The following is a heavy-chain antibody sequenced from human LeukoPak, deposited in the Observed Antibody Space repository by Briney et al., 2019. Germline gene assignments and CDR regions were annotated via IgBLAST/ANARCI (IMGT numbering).Heavy chain of an antibody. D-gene: IGHD7-27*01. CDR3: ARIPGDRPDD. J-gene: IGHJ4*02. CDR1: GGSISSYY. Sequence: SETLSLTCTVSGGSISSYYWTWIRQPPGKGLEWIGYMYFGGRTNYNPSLKSRATISIDTSKKQLSLKLQSVTAADTAVYYCARIPGDRPDDWGQGTLVTVS. CDR2: MYFGGRT. V-gene: IGHV4-59*01.